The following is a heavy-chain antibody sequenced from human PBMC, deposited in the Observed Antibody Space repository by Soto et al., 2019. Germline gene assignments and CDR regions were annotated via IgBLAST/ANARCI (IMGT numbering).Heavy chain of an antibody. CDR1: GFTISNYG. V-gene: IGHV3-30-3*01. CDR2: ILYDGTIT. J-gene: IGHJ6*02. CDR3: ATTRVGPCSSSICFSGIFDGMDV. Sequence: QVQLVESGGGVVQPGRSLRLSCAASGFTISNYGMHWVRQAPGKGLEWVAVILYDGTITYYADSVKGRFTISRDNSKNTLYLQMNSLRTEDTAVYYCATTRVGPCSSSICFSGIFDGMDVWGQGTTVTVSS. D-gene: IGHD2-2*01.